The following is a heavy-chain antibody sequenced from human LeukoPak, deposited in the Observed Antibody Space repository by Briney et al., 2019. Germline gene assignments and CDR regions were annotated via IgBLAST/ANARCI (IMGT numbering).Heavy chain of an antibody. CDR1: GFTFSTYS. V-gene: IGHV3-48*01. CDR2: ISGSSITI. D-gene: IGHD5-12*01. J-gene: IGHJ6*03. Sequence: PGGSLRLSCAASGFTFSTYSMNWVRQAPGKGLEWFSYISGSSITIYYTDSVKGRFTISRDKANNSLYLQMNSLRAEDTAVYYCARDDDSGYDSYYYYYYMDVWGKGTTVTVSS. CDR3: ARDDDSGYDSYYYYYYMDV.